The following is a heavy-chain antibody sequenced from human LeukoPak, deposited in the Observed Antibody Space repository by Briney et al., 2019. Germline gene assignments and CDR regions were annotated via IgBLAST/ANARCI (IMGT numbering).Heavy chain of an antibody. D-gene: IGHD2/OR15-2a*01. J-gene: IGHJ4*02. V-gene: IGHV3-23*01. CDR2: ISGSGGST. CDR3: AKDLLARPDY. CDR1: GFTFSYYW. Sequence: GGSLRLSCAASGFTFSYYWMSWVRQAPGKGLEWVSAISGSGGSTYYADSVKGRFTISRDNSKNTLYLQMNSLRAEDTAVCYCAKDLLARPDYWGQGTLVTVSS.